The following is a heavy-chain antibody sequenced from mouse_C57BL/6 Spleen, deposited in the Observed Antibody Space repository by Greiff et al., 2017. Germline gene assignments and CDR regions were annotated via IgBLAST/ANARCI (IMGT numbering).Heavy chain of an antibody. J-gene: IGHJ4*01. CDR2: IRSKSNNYAT. Sequence: GGGLVQPKGSLKLSCAASGFSFNTYAMNWVRQAPGKGLEWVARIRSKSNNYATYYADSVKDRFTISRDDSESMLYLQMNNLKTEDTAMYYCARHPGYYGGAMDYWGQGTSVTVSS. CDR3: ARHPGYYGGAMDY. V-gene: IGHV10-1*01. D-gene: IGHD1-1*01. CDR1: GFSFNTYA.